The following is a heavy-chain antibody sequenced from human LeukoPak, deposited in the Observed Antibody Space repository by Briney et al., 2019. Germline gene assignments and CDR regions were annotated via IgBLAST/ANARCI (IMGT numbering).Heavy chain of an antibody. Sequence: GESLKISCKVSGYSFDRFYIAWVRQLPGKGLEWMGIIYPGDSDTRYSPSFQGQVTISADKSISTAYLKWSSLKASDTAMYYCATIYCSGGSCYSGDAFDFWGQGTMVTVSS. CDR2: IYPGDSDT. J-gene: IGHJ3*01. D-gene: IGHD2-15*01. CDR3: ATIYCSGGSCYSGDAFDF. V-gene: IGHV5-51*01. CDR1: GYSFDRFY.